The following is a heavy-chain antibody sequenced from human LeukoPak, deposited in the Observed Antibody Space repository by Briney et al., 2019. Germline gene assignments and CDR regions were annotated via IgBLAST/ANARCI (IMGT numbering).Heavy chain of an antibody. J-gene: IGHJ4*02. V-gene: IGHV3-7*01. Sequence: GGSLRLSCAASGFTSSSYWMSWGRQAPGKGLGWVANIKQDGSEKYNVDSVKGRFTISRDNAKNSLYLQMNSLRAEDTAGYYCAREYIRVVDSPYYFDYWGQGTLVSVSS. CDR1: GFTSSSYW. D-gene: IGHD1-14*01. CDR3: AREYIRVVDSPYYFDY. CDR2: IKQDGSEK.